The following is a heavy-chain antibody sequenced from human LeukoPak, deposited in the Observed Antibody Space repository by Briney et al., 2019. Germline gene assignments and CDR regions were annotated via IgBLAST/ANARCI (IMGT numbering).Heavy chain of an antibody. J-gene: IGHJ4*02. CDR1: GFTVSSNY. Sequence: PGGSLRLSCAASGFTVSSNYMSWVRQAPGKGLEWVSVIYSGGSTYYADSVKGRFTISRDNSKNTLYLQMNSLRAGDTAVYYCARDRGIAAAGYYFDYWGQGTLVTVSS. CDR3: ARDRGIAAAGYYFDY. CDR2: IYSGGST. D-gene: IGHD6-13*01. V-gene: IGHV3-53*05.